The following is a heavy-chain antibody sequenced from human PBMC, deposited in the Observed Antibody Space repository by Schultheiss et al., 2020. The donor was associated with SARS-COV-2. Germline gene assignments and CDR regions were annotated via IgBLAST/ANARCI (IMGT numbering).Heavy chain of an antibody. CDR3: ARGQLWFPYEY. Sequence: GGSLRLSCAASGFTFTSYAMHWVRQAPGKGLEWVAVTSYDGSTKYYADSVKGRFTISRDTSTDTLYLHMNSLRAEDTAVYYCARGQLWFPYEYWGQGTLVTVSS. V-gene: IGHV3-30-3*01. CDR2: TSYDGSTK. CDR1: GFTFTSYA. D-gene: IGHD5-18*01. J-gene: IGHJ4*02.